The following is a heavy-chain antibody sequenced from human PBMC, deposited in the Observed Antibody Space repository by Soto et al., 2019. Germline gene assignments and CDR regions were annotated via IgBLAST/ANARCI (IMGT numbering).Heavy chain of an antibody. J-gene: IGHJ6*02. CDR3: APELGFGTVYVV. D-gene: IGHD7-27*01. Sequence: QVQVVQSGVEVRRPGSSVKVSCKASGDTFKNCVISWVRQAPGQGLEWMGVIIPVFGTTDFEQRFQGRLTIKTDESTTTAYMALSWLRSEGTATYYCAPELGFGTVYVVWGQGTTVSVSS. CDR1: GDTFKNCV. CDR2: IIPVFGTT. V-gene: IGHV1-69*01.